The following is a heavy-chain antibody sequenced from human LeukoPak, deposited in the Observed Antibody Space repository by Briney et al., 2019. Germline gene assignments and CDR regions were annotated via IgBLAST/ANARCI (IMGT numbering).Heavy chain of an antibody. CDR3: ASALNSRSSSC. J-gene: IGHJ4*02. CDR2: ISPNSGGA. Sequence: GASVKVSCKASGYSFTGYYMHWVRQAPGQGLEWMGWISPNSGGAHYARKFQGRVTMTTDTTINTAYMELSRLRSDDTAVYYCASALNSRSSSCWGQGTLVTVSS. V-gene: IGHV1-2*02. CDR1: GYSFTGYY. D-gene: IGHD6-13*01.